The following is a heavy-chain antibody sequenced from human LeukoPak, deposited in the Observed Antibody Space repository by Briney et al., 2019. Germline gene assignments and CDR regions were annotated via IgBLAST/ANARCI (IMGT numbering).Heavy chain of an antibody. D-gene: IGHD4-17*01. V-gene: IGHV3-30*18. Sequence: GGSLRLSCAASGFTFSSYGMHWVRQAAGKGLEWVAVISYDGSNKYYADSVKGRFTISRDNSKNTLYLQMNSLRAEDTAVYYCANNYGDYPYWGQGTLVTVSS. J-gene: IGHJ4*02. CDR3: ANNYGDYPY. CDR2: ISYDGSNK. CDR1: GFTFSSYG.